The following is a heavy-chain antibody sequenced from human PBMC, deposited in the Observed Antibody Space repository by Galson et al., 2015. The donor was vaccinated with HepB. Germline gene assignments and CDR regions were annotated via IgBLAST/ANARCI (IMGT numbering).Heavy chain of an antibody. D-gene: IGHD2/OR15-2a*01. V-gene: IGHV7-4-1*02. CDR3: ARRNXNNWFDP. Sequence: SVKVSCKXSGYTFTSYAMNWXRQAPGQGLEWXXWXNTXXGNXTXGQXFTGRXVFSLDTSVSTAYLQISSLKAEDTAVYXCARRNXNNWFDPWGQGTLVTVSS. CDR1: GYTFTSYA. J-gene: IGHJ5*02. CDR2: XNTXXGNX.